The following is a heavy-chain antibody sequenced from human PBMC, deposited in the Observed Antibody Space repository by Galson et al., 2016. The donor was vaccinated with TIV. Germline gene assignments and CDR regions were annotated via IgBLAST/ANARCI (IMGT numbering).Heavy chain of an antibody. V-gene: IGHV4-38-2*02. CDR3: ARGNYFSYGAWDV. CDR1: GYSISSGHY. CDR2: ISYSGRS. J-gene: IGHJ6*02. D-gene: IGHD4-17*01. Sequence: ETLSLTCTVSGYSISSGHYWGWIRQSPGKGLEWIGSISYSGRSYYNPSLKSRVSISADRSNNQFSVMLTSVTAADTAIYFCARGNYFSYGAWDVWGQGTTVTVSS.